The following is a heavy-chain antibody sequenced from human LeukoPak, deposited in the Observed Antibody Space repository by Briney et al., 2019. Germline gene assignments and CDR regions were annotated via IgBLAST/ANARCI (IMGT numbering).Heavy chain of an antibody. Sequence: PSETLSLTCTVSSGSISGYYWSWIRQPPGKGLEWIGYIYYSGSTNYNPSLKSRVTISVDTSKNQFSLKLSSVTAADTAVYYCARSLKTGVFDYWGQGTLVTVSS. CDR3: ARSLKTGVFDY. CDR2: IYYSGST. V-gene: IGHV4-59*01. J-gene: IGHJ4*02. CDR1: SGSISGYY.